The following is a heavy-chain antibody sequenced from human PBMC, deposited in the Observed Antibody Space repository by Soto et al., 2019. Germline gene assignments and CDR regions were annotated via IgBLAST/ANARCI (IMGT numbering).Heavy chain of an antibody. Sequence: ASVKVSCKASGYTFTSYYMHWVRQAPGQGLEWMGIINPSGGSTSYAQKFQGRVTMTRDTSTSTVYMELRSLRSDDTAVYYCARITMVRYGWFDPWGQGTLVTVSS. J-gene: IGHJ5*02. V-gene: IGHV1-46*01. CDR1: GYTFTSYY. CDR2: INPSGGST. CDR3: ARITMVRYGWFDP. D-gene: IGHD3-10*01.